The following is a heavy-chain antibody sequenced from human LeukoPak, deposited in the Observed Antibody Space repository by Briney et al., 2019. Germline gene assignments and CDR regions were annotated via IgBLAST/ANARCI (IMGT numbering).Heavy chain of an antibody. CDR3: ARRKQGQSYSGWNDY. CDR2: IYPGDSDA. CDR1: GYSFTNYW. V-gene: IGHV5-51*01. D-gene: IGHD6-19*01. J-gene: IGHJ4*02. Sequence: GESLKISCKGSGYSFTNYWIGWVRQMPGKGLKWMGIIYPGDSDARYRPSFQGQVTISADKSISTAYLQWSSLKASDTAMYYCARRKQGQSYSGWNDYWGQGTLVTVSS.